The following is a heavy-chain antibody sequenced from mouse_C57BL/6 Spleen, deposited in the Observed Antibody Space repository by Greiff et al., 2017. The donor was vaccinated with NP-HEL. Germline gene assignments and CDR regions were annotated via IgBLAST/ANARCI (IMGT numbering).Heavy chain of an antibody. Sequence: VQVVESGPGLVQPSQSLSITCTVSGFSLTSYGVHWVRQSPGKGLEWLGVIWSVGSTDYNAAFISRLSISKDNSKSQVFFKMNSLQADDTAIYYCARTYYGNYEDAMDYWGQGTSVTVSS. CDR2: IWSVGST. CDR3: ARTYYGNYEDAMDY. CDR1: GFSLTSYG. J-gene: IGHJ4*01. V-gene: IGHV2-2*01. D-gene: IGHD2-10*01.